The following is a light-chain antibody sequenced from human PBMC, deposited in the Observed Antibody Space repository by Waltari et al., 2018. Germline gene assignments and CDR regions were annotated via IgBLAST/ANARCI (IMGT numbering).Light chain of an antibody. Sequence: VLLTQSPGTLSLSPGERATLSCRASQSVGRSLCWYQQKHCQAPRLLIYDASTRATGIPDRFSGGGSGTDFSLTISRLEPEDFAVYYCQMYVRLPVTFGQGTKVEI. V-gene: IGKV3-20*01. J-gene: IGKJ1*01. CDR3: QMYVRLPVT. CDR2: DAS. CDR1: QSVGRS.